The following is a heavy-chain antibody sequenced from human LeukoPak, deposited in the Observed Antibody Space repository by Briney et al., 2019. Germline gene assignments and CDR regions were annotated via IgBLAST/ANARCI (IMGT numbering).Heavy chain of an antibody. J-gene: IGHJ4*02. D-gene: IGHD5-12*01. CDR2: IYYSGST. CDR3: ARHGGYPLFDY. V-gene: IGHV4-34*01. Sequence: SETLSLTCAVYGGSFSGYYWSWIRQPPGKGLEWIGSIYYSGSTYYNPSLKSRVTISVDTSKNQFSLKLSSVTAADTAVYYCARHGGYPLFDYWGQGTLVTVSS. CDR1: GGSFSGYY.